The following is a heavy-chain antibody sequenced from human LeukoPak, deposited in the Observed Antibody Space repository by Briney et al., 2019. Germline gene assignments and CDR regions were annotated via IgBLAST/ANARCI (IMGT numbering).Heavy chain of an antibody. J-gene: IGHJ4*02. D-gene: IGHD3-10*01. CDR2: INHSGST. CDR1: GGSFSGYY. CDR3: ARGSLGFRGTDY. V-gene: IGHV4-34*01. Sequence: PSEALSLTCAVYGGSFSGYYWSWIRQPPGKGLEWIGEINHSGSTNYNPSLKSRVTISVDTSKNQFSLKLSSVTAADTAVYYCARGSLGFRGTDYWGQGTLVTVSS.